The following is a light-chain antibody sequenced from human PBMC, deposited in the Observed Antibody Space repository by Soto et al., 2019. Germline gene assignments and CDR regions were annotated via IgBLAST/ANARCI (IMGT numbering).Light chain of an antibody. V-gene: IGLV2-14*01. Sequence: QSALTQPASVSGSPGQSITISCTGTSSDVGGYNYVSWYQQHPGKAPKLMIYKVSTRPSGVSNRFSGSKSGNTASLTISGLQAEDEADYYCSSYTSSSALGVFGGGTKLTVL. CDR1: SSDVGGYNY. CDR3: SSYTSSSALGV. CDR2: KVS. J-gene: IGLJ2*01.